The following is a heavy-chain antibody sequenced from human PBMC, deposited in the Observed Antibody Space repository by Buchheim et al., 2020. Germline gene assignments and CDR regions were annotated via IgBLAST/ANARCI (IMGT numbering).Heavy chain of an antibody. J-gene: IGHJ6*02. Sequence: QVQLQQWGAGLLKPSETLSLTCAVYGGSFSGYYWSWIRQPPGKGLEWIGEINHSGSTNYNPSLKSRVTISVDTSKNQFSLKLSSVTAADTAVYYCARRSSIAAHDDYYYYGMDVWGQGTT. CDR1: GGSFSGYY. CDR3: ARRSSIAAHDDYYYYGMDV. V-gene: IGHV4-34*01. CDR2: INHSGST. D-gene: IGHD6-6*01.